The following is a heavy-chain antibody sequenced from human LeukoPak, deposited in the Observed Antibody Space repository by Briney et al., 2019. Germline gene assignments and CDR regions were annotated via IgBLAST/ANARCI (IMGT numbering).Heavy chain of an antibody. CDR1: GFSFSSFG. Sequence: GESLRLACAASGFSFSSFGMHWVRQAPGKGLEWVAYIHTDVTTTYYADSVKGRFTISRDNSKNTLSLQMNSLGTGDTAVYYCGYFGSENSYTPDYWGQGTLVTVSS. D-gene: IGHD3-10*01. CDR2: IHTDVTTT. V-gene: IGHV3-30*02. CDR3: GYFGSENSYTPDY. J-gene: IGHJ4*02.